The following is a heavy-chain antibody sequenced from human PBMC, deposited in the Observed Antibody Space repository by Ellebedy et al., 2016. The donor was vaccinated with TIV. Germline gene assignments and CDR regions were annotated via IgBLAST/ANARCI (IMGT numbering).Heavy chain of an antibody. Sequence: GESLKISXVASGFTFSSHGIHWVRQAPGKGLEWVALISHDGTKIHYADSVKGRLTLSRDNSKNTVYLQMTNVRPEDTAVYYCAKEIYQWLMALDHWGRGALVTVSS. CDR2: ISHDGTKI. D-gene: IGHD3-22*01. CDR1: GFTFSSHG. V-gene: IGHV3-30*18. CDR3: AKEIYQWLMALDH. J-gene: IGHJ4*02.